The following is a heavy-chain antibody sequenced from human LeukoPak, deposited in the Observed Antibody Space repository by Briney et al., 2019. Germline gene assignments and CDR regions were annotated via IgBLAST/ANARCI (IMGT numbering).Heavy chain of an antibody. V-gene: IGHV1-69*05. CDR1: GGTFSSYA. Sequence: GASVKVSCKASGGTFSSYAISWVRQAPGQGLEWMGRIIPIFGTANYAQKFQGRVTITTDESTSTAYMELSGLRSEDTAVYYCARESIYYDSSGYYFDYWGQGTLVTVSS. D-gene: IGHD3-22*01. J-gene: IGHJ4*02. CDR3: ARESIYYDSSGYYFDY. CDR2: IIPIFGTA.